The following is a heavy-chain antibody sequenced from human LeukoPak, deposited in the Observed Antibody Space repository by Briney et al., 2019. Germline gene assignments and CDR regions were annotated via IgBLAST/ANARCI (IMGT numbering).Heavy chain of an antibody. CDR1: GGTFSSYA. Sequence: SVKVSXKASGGTFSSYAISWVRQAPGQGLEWMGGIIPIFGTANYAQKFQGGVKITTDESPSPAYMELSSLRSEDTAVYYCAREGHCSSTSCYAGRIYNWFDPWGQGTLVTVSS. CDR2: IIPIFGTA. J-gene: IGHJ5*02. CDR3: AREGHCSSTSCYAGRIYNWFDP. D-gene: IGHD2-2*01. V-gene: IGHV1-69*05.